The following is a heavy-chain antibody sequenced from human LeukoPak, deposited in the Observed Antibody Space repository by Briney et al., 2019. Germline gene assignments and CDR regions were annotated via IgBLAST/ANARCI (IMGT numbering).Heavy chain of an antibody. J-gene: IGHJ4*02. CDR2: ISNSGST. V-gene: IGHV4-59*08. Sequence: SETLSLTCAISGAPISDYYRSWIRQSPGKGLEWIGVISNSGSTSYNPSLKSRVAISRDTSKNQLSLNVSSVAAADTAVYYCARRGFFDYWGQGTLATVSS. CDR3: ARRGFFDY. CDR1: GAPISDYY.